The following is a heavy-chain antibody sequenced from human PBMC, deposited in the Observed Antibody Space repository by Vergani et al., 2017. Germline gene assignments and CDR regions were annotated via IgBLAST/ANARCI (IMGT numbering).Heavy chain of an antibody. V-gene: IGHV3-23*01. Sequence: EVQLLESGGGLVQPGGSLRLSCAASGFTFSSYAMSWVRQAPGKGLEWVSAISGSGGSTYYADAVKGRFTISRDNSKNTLYLQMNSLRAEDTAVYYCAREGWELQGGFDYWGQGTLVTVSS. CDR3: AREGWELQGGFDY. D-gene: IGHD1-26*01. CDR2: ISGSGGST. J-gene: IGHJ4*02. CDR1: GFTFSSYA.